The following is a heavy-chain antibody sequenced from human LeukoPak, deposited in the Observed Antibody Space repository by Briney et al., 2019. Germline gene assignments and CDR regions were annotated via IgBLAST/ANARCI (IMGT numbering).Heavy chain of an antibody. CDR1: GFTFSSYA. Sequence: GGSLRLSCAASGFTFSSYAMHWVRQAPGKGLEWGAVISYDGSNKYYADSVKGRFTISRDNSKNTLYLQMNSLRAEDTAVYYCASTKSLIVVDLDYWGQGTLVTVSS. V-gene: IGHV3-30*01. D-gene: IGHD3-22*01. CDR2: ISYDGSNK. J-gene: IGHJ4*02. CDR3: ASTKSLIVVDLDY.